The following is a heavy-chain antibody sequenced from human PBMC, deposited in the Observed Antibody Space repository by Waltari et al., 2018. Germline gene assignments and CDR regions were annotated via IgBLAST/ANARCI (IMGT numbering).Heavy chain of an antibody. V-gene: IGHV7-4-1*02. CDR1: GYTFTSYA. D-gene: IGHD2-2*01. J-gene: IGHJ5*02. CDR3: TREVVPAATIVVNWFDP. CDR2: IITSTGNP. Sequence: QVLLVQSGSELKKPGASVKVSCKASGYTFTSYAINWVRQAPGQGLELMGWIITSTGNPTYAQGFTGRFVFSLDTSVSTAYLQINNLQADDTAIYYCTREVVPAATIVVNWFDPWGQGTLVTVSS.